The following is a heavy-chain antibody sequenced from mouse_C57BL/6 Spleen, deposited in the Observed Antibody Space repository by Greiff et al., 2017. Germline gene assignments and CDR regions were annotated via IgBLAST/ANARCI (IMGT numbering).Heavy chain of an antibody. Sequence: EVQLQESGPGLVKPSQSLSLTCSVTGYSITSGYYWNWIRQFPGNKLEWMGYISYDGSNNYNPSLKNRISITRDTSKNQFFLKLNSVTTEDTATYYCARAHYGSSYGWYFDVWGTGTTVTVSS. CDR3: ARAHYGSSYGWYFDV. V-gene: IGHV3-6*01. J-gene: IGHJ1*03. CDR1: GYSITSGYY. CDR2: ISYDGSN. D-gene: IGHD1-1*01.